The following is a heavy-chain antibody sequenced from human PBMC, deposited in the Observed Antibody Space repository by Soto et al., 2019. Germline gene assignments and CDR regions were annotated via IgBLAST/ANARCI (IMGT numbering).Heavy chain of an antibody. D-gene: IGHD2-21*01. CDR3: AKFAWGADCGKRRCYGWFDN. J-gene: IGHJ4*02. Sequence: EVQLLESGGALVQPGGSLRLSCAASGFTFSDFAITWVRQAPGKGLEWVSTISGGGSGTYYADSVKGRFAISRDNSRNTLFLQMNRLRPEDTAVYHCAKFAWGADCGKRRCYGWFDNWGQGSLVTVSS. CDR1: GFTFSDFA. CDR2: ISGGGSGT. V-gene: IGHV3-23*01.